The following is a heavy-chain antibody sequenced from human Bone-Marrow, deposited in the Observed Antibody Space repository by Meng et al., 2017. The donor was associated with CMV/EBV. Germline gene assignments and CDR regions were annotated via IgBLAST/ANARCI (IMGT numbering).Heavy chain of an antibody. J-gene: IGHJ5*01. CDR1: GFTFSSYA. CDR2: ISPDDNTK. V-gene: IGHV3-30*04. D-gene: IGHD2-15*01. Sequence: GESLKISCEVSGFTFSSYAMHWVRQAPGKGLEWVSVISPDDNTKSYADSVKGRFTISRDNSRNPLYLQMNNLRVDDTAVFYCATDLCCNCLQGWFDSWGQGTVVTVSS. CDR3: ATDLCCNCLQGWFDS.